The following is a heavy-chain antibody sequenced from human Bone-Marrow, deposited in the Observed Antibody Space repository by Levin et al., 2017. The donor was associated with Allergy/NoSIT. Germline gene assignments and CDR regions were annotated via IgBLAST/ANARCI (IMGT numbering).Heavy chain of an antibody. J-gene: IGHJ6*02. CDR2: ISSSSSTI. CDR3: ARDHGYSSGWYGADYYYYGMDV. CDR1: GFTFSSYS. D-gene: IGHD6-19*01. Sequence: GESLKISCAASGFTFSSYSMNWVRQAPGKGLEWVSYISSSSSTIYYADSVKGRFTISRDNAKNSLYLQMNSLRAEDTAVYYCARDHGYSSGWYGADYYYYGMDVWGQGTTVTVSS. V-gene: IGHV3-48*04.